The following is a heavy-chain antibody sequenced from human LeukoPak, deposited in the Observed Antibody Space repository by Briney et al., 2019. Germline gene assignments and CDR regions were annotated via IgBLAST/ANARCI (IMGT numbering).Heavy chain of an antibody. CDR1: GVIFSDHY. CDR3: VRLTLDTVYSYYYYMDV. D-gene: IGHD2-2*02. CDR2: TKNKGNSYTT. V-gene: IGHV3-72*01. Sequence: GGSLRLSCAASGVIFSDHYMDCVREAPGKGLEGVGRTKNKGNSYTTIYAASVKGRFTISRDDSKHSLYLQINSLKTEDTAVYYCVRLTLDTVYSYYYYMDVWGKGTTVTVSS. J-gene: IGHJ6*03.